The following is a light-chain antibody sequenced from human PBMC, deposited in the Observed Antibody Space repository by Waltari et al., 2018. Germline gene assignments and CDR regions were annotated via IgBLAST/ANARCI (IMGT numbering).Light chain of an antibody. V-gene: IGKV1-17*03. CDR3: LQYNTYPWT. CDR1: QGISTS. Sequence: DIQMNQSPSAMSASVGDRVTITCRASQGISTSLAWFQQKPGKVPKRLIYLASSLQSGVPSRFSGSGSRTEFTLSISSLQPEDFATYYCLQYNTYPWTFGQGTKVEIK. CDR2: LAS. J-gene: IGKJ1*01.